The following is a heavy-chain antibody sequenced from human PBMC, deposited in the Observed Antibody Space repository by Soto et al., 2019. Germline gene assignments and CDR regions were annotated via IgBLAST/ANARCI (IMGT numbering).Heavy chain of an antibody. V-gene: IGHV3-30*18. CDR2: ISYDGSNK. CDR1: GFTFSSYG. J-gene: IGHJ3*02. Sequence: GGSLRLSCAASGFTFSSYGMHWVRQAPGKGLEWVAVISYDGSNKYYADSVKGRFTISRDNSKNTLYLQMNSLRAEDTAVYYCAKDYFLRTVTTFDAFDIWGQGTMVTVSS. D-gene: IGHD4-17*01. CDR3: AKDYFLRTVTTFDAFDI.